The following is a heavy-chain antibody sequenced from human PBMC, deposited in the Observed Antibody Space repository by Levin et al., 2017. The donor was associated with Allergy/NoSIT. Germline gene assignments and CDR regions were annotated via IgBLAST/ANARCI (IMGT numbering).Heavy chain of an antibody. V-gene: IGHV4-39*07. CDR2: IYYSGST. J-gene: IGHJ4*02. CDR1: GGSISSSSYY. D-gene: IGHD3-9*01. Sequence: SSETLSLTCTVSGGSISSSSYYWGWIRQPPGKGLEWIGSIYYSGSTYYNPSLKSRVTISVDTSKNQFSLKLSSVTAADTAVYYCARVANYDILTGDYTYFDYWGQGTLVTVSS. CDR3: ARVANYDILTGDYTYFDY.